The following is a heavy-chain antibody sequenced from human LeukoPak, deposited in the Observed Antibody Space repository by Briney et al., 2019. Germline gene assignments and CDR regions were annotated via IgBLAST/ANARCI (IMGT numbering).Heavy chain of an antibody. D-gene: IGHD4-23*01. Sequence: PGGSLRLSCAASGFTFSSYWMHWVRQAPGKGLVWVSGTITDGSSTMYADSVKGRFTIARDNAKNTLYLQMNSRRAEDTAVYYCYGANAEHWGQGTLVTVSS. CDR2: TITDGSST. V-gene: IGHV3-74*03. CDR1: GFTFSSYW. J-gene: IGHJ1*01. CDR3: YGANAEH.